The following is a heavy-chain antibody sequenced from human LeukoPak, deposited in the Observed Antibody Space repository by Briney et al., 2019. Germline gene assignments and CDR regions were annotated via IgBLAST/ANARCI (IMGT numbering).Heavy chain of an antibody. Sequence: ASVKVSCKASGYTFTGYYMHWVRQAPGQGLEWMGIINPSGGSTSYAQKFQGRVTMTRDTSTSTVYMELSSLRSEDTAVYYCARGDIVVVPAAMLADYWGQGTLVTVSS. V-gene: IGHV1-46*01. D-gene: IGHD2-2*01. CDR3: ARGDIVVVPAAMLADY. J-gene: IGHJ4*02. CDR2: INPSGGST. CDR1: GYTFTGYY.